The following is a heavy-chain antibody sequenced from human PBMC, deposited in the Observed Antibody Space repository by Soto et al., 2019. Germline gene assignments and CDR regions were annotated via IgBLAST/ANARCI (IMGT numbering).Heavy chain of an antibody. CDR3: VRAPEQRPFDY. CDR1: GFTLSDNW. CDR2: INSDGSSV. V-gene: IGHV3-74*03. J-gene: IGHJ4*02. Sequence: EVQLVESGGGFVQPGGSLRLSCAASGFTLSDNWIHWVRRAPGKGLVWVSRINSDGSSVTYADSVTGLFTLPRDNAKNTWLLQINSLRVEDTAMYYCVRAPEQRPFDYWGQGTLVTVSS. D-gene: IGHD6-25*01.